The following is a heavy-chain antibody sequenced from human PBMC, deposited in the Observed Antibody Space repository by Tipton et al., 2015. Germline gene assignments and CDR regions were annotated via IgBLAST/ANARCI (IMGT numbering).Heavy chain of an antibody. CDR2: IYYSGST. J-gene: IGHJ6*02. CDR3: ARFRYYGSGTERGYFHGLDV. D-gene: IGHD3-10*01. CDR1: AYSISTDYY. V-gene: IGHV4-61*01. Sequence: TLSLTCAVSAYSISTDYYWVWIRQPPGKGLDWIGYIYYSGSTNYNPSLKSRVSISVDTSKSQFFLKLNSVTAADTAVYYCARFRYYGSGTERGYFHGLDVWGQGTTVTVSS.